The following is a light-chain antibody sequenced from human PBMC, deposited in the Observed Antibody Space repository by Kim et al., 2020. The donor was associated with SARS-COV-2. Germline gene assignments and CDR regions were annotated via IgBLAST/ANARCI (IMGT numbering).Light chain of an antibody. CDR3: QETLTAPFN. Sequence: DIQVTQSPSSLSASVGDRVTITCRASQNITTFLNWYQQKTGQAPDLLISGASSLHSGVPSRFSGNGSGTDFSLTISSLQPEDFATYFCQETLTAPFNFGQGTKLEI. V-gene: IGKV1-39*01. CDR2: GAS. J-gene: IGKJ2*01. CDR1: QNITTF.